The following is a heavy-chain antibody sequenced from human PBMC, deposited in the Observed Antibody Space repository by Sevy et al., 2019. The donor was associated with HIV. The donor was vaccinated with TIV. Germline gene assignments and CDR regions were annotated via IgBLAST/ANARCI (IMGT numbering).Heavy chain of an antibody. CDR2: ISFDVDYV. J-gene: IGHJ6*02. V-gene: IGHV3-30*18. D-gene: IGHD3-16*01. CDR1: GFTFSSFG. Sequence: GESLKISCAASGFTFSSFGLHRVRQAPGKGLEWVASISFDVDYVYYADSVKGRFTISRDNSKNILYLQMNSLRVEDTALYYCAKDGGNAPQYYGMDVWGQGTTVTVSS. CDR3: AKDGGNAPQYYGMDV.